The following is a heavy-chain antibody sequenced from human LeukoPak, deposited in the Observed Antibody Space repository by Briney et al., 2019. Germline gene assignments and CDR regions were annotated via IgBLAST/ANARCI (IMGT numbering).Heavy chain of an antibody. D-gene: IGHD2-2*01. CDR2: IWYDGSNK. CDR3: ARDLSRGDIVGVPSALFDY. Sequence: GGSLRLSCAVSGFIFSSYGMYWVRQAPGKGLEWVAVIWYDGSNKYYADSVKGRFTISRDNSRNTLYLQMNSLRVEDTAVYYCARDLSRGDIVGVPSALFDYWGQGTLVTVSS. J-gene: IGHJ4*02. V-gene: IGHV3-33*01. CDR1: GFIFSSYG.